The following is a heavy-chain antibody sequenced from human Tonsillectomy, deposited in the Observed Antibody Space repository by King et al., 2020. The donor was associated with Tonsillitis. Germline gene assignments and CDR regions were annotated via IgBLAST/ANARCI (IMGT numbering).Heavy chain of an antibody. CDR3: ARDRATMVRGVREEYY. Sequence: QLVQSGAEVKKPGASVKVSCKASGYTFTSYYMHWVRQAPGQGLEWMGIINPSGGSTSYAQKFQGRVTMTRDTSTSTVYMELSSLRSEDTAVYYCARDRATMVRGVREEYYWGQGILAT. CDR1: GYTFTSYY. CDR2: INPSGGST. V-gene: IGHV1-46*01. D-gene: IGHD3-10*01. J-gene: IGHJ4*02.